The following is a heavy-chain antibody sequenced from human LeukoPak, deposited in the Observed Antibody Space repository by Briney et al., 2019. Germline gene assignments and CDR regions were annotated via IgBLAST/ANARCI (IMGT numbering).Heavy chain of an antibody. J-gene: IGHJ4*02. V-gene: IGHV3-30*02. CDR1: GFTFSSYG. CDR2: IRYDGSNK. CDR3: AKDYGSGSYFDY. Sequence: GGSLRLSCAASGFTFSSYGMHWVRHAPGKGLEWVAFIRYDGSNKYYADSVKGRFTISRDNSKNTLYLQMNSLRAEDTAVYYCAKDYGSGSYFDYWGQGTLVTVSS. D-gene: IGHD3-10*01.